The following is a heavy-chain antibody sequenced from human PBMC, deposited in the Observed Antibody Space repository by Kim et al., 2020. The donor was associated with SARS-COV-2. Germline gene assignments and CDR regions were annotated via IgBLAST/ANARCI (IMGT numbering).Heavy chain of an antibody. CDR2: ISAYNGNT. CDR1: GYTFTSYG. D-gene: IGHD3-9*01. J-gene: IGHJ4*02. Sequence: ASVKVSCKASGYTFTSYGISWVRQAPGQGLEWMGWISAYNGNTNYAQKLQGRVTMTTDTSTSPAYMELRSLRSDDTAVYYCARSSMTITPPIGWGQGTLVTVSS. V-gene: IGHV1-18*01. CDR3: ARSSMTITPPIG.